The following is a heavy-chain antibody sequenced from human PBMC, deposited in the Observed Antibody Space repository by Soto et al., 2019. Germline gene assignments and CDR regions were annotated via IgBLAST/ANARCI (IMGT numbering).Heavy chain of an antibody. Sequence: GGSLRLSCAASGFTFSSYSMNWVRQAPGRGLEWVSSISSSSSYIYYADSVKGRFTISRDNAKNSLYLQMNSLRAEDTAVYYCAREIVVVPAATWYYYYMDVWGKGTTVTVSS. CDR1: GFTFSSYS. CDR3: AREIVVVPAATWYYYYMDV. J-gene: IGHJ6*03. D-gene: IGHD2-2*01. V-gene: IGHV3-21*01. CDR2: ISSSSSYI.